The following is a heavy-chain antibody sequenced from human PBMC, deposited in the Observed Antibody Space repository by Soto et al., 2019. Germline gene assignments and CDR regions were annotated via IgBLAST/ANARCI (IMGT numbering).Heavy chain of an antibody. V-gene: IGHV4-59*01. J-gene: IGHJ3*02. D-gene: IGHD2-15*01. CDR1: GGSISSYY. CDR2: IYYSGST. CDR3: ARVPTDCSGGSCHGLIAFDI. Sequence: SGTPSLTCTVSGGSISSYYWGWIREPPGEGLEWIGYIYYSGSTNYNPSLKSRVTISVDTSKNQFSLKLSSVTAADTAVYYCARVPTDCSGGSCHGLIAFDIWGQGTMVTVSS.